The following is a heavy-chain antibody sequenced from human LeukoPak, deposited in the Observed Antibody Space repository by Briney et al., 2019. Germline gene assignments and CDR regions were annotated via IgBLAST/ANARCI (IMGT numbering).Heavy chain of an antibody. J-gene: IGHJ6*03. CDR2: INHNGST. CDR3: ARGRRSYGPNYYYYYYMDV. D-gene: IGHD5-18*01. Sequence: SETLSLTCAVYGGSFSGYYWSWIRQPPGKGLEWIGEINHNGSTNYNPSLKSRVTISVDTSKNQFSLKLSSVTAADTAVYYCARGRRSYGPNYYYYYYMDVWGKGTTVTVSS. CDR1: GGSFSGYY. V-gene: IGHV4-34*01.